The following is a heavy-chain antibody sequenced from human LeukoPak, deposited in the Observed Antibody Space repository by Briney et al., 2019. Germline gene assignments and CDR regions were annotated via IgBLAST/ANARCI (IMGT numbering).Heavy chain of an antibody. CDR1: GFTFSSYA. Sequence: PGGSLRLSCAASGFTFSSYAMSWVRQAPGKGLEWVSSISSSSSYIYYADSVKGRFTISRDNAKNSLYLQMNSLRAEDTAVYYCGVVPAAWENWFDPWGQGTLVTVSS. D-gene: IGHD2-2*01. J-gene: IGHJ5*02. V-gene: IGHV3-21*01. CDR3: GVVPAAWENWFDP. CDR2: ISSSSSYI.